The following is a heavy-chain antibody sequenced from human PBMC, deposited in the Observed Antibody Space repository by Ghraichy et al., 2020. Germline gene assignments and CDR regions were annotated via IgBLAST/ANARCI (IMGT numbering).Heavy chain of an antibody. CDR3: ARTPIVGATGA. D-gene: IGHD1-26*01. J-gene: IGHJ3*01. Sequence: GALRLSCAASGFTVSSNYLSWVRQAPGKGLEWVALINNGVSTFYADSVKGRFTISRDNSKNTLYLQMNSLRAEDTAVYYCARTPIVGATGAWGQGTMVTVSS. CDR2: INNGVST. V-gene: IGHV3-66*01. CDR1: GFTVSSNY.